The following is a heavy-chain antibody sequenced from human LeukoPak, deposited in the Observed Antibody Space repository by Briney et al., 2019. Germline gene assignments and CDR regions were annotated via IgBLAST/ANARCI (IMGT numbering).Heavy chain of an antibody. CDR2: TYYRSKWYN. V-gene: IGHV6-1*01. J-gene: IGHJ5*02. Sequence: SQTLSLTCAISGDSVSSNSAAWNWIRQSPSRGLKWLGRTYYRSKWYNDYAVSVKSRITINPDTSKNQFSLQLNSVTPEDTAVYYCARDTSVPHCTNGVCYSFDPWGQGTLATVSS. D-gene: IGHD2-8*01. CDR1: GDSVSSNSAA. CDR3: ARDTSVPHCTNGVCYSFDP.